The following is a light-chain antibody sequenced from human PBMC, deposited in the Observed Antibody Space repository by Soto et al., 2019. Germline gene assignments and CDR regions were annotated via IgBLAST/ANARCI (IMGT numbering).Light chain of an antibody. V-gene: IGKV3-20*01. CDR1: QSVSSSY. CDR3: QQYGSSPEM. Sequence: DIVLTQSPGTLSLSPGERATLSCRASQSVSSSYLAWYQQKPGQAPRLLIYGASSRATGIPDRFSGSGSGTDFTLTISRLEPEDFAVYYCQQYGSSPEMFGQGTKV. CDR2: GAS. J-gene: IGKJ1*01.